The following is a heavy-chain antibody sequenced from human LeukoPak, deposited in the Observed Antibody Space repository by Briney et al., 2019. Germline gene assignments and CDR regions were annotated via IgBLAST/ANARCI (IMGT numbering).Heavy chain of an antibody. Sequence: ASVKVSCKVSGYTLTELSMHWVRQAPGKGLEWMGGFDPEDGETIYAQKFQGRVTMTEDTSTDTAYMEVSSLRSEDTAVYYCARDSRIVYYDFWSGYYGWFDPWGQGTLVTVSS. D-gene: IGHD3-3*01. J-gene: IGHJ5*02. CDR3: ARDSRIVYYDFWSGYYGWFDP. CDR1: GYTLTELS. V-gene: IGHV1-24*01. CDR2: FDPEDGET.